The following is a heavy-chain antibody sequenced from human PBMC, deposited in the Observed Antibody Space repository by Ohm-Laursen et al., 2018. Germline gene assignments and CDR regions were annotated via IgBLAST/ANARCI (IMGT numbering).Heavy chain of an antibody. Sequence: SLRLSCAASGFTFIDYDMSWIRQTPGKGLEWLSYITSGGGIIYSADSVKGRFTISRDNDEDTLYLQMNSLRAEDTALYYCAKDHSPYSSSLRSAFDIWGQGTMVTVSS. J-gene: IGHJ3*02. CDR2: ITSGGGII. D-gene: IGHD6-13*01. CDR1: GFTFIDYD. CDR3: AKDHSPYSSSLRSAFDI. V-gene: IGHV3-11*01.